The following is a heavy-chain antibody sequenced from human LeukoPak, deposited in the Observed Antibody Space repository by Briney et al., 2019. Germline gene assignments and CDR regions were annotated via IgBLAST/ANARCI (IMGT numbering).Heavy chain of an antibody. J-gene: IGHJ4*02. CDR1: GGSISSSNW. Sequence: KASETLSLTCAVSGGSISSSNWWIWVRQPPGKGLEWIGEIYHSGSTNYNPSLKSRVTISVDKSKNQFSLKLSSVTAADTAVYYCARANSGDYTIDYWGQGTLVTVSS. V-gene: IGHV4-4*02. D-gene: IGHD4-17*01. CDR3: ARANSGDYTIDY. CDR2: IYHSGST.